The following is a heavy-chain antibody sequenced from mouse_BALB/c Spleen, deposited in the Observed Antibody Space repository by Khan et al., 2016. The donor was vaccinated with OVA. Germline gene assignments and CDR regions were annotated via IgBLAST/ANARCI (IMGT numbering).Heavy chain of an antibody. CDR2: INPSSGYT. CDR1: GYMFSSYW. J-gene: IGHJ3*01. CDR3: ARAGYGSLGY. V-gene: IGHV1-7*01. Sequence: QVQLQQSGAELAKPGASVKMSCKASGYMFSSYWMNWGKQRPGQGLEWIGCINPSSGYTEYNQKFKDKATLTADKSSSTAYMQLSSLTSEDSAVYCGARAGYGSLGYWGQGTLVTVSA. D-gene: IGHD1-1*01.